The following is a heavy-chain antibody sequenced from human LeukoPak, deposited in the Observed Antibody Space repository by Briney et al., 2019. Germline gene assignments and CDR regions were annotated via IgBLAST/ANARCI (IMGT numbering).Heavy chain of an antibody. V-gene: IGHV4-34*01. CDR3: ARMGARDYFDY. CDR1: GGSFSGYY. D-gene: IGHD1-26*01. Sequence: SETLSLTCAVYGGSFSGYYWSWIRRPPGKGLEWIGEINHSGSTNYNPSLKSRVTISVDTSKNQLSLKLSSVTAADTAVYYCARMGARDYFDYWGQGTLVTVSS. J-gene: IGHJ4*02. CDR2: INHSGST.